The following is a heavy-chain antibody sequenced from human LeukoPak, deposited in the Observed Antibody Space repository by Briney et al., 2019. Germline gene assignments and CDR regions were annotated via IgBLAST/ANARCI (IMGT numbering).Heavy chain of an antibody. D-gene: IGHD6-19*01. CDR2: ISDDGSNK. CDR1: GFTFSSYG. CDR3: AKDRGDSGWLYFDY. V-gene: IGHV3-30*18. J-gene: IGHJ4*02. Sequence: GGSLRLSCAASGFTFSSYGMHWVRQAPGKGREGVAVISDDGSNKDSADSVKGRFTISRDNSKNTLYLQMNSLRADDTAMYYCAKDRGDSGWLYFDYWGQGTLVTVSS.